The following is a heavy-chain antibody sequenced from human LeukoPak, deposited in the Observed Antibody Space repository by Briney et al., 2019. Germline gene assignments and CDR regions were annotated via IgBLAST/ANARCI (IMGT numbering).Heavy chain of an antibody. J-gene: IGHJ3*02. CDR2: ISIRSSSI. D-gene: IGHD3-9*01. V-gene: IGHV3-48*02. CDR1: GFTFNTYS. CDR3: ARGGVNYDILTGYWGDAFDI. Sequence: PGGSLRLSCAVSGFTFNTYSMSWVRQAPGKGLEWVSYISIRSSSIYYADSVKGRFTISRDNAKNSLYLRMNSLRDEDTAVYYCARGGVNYDILTGYWGDAFDIWGQGTMVTVSS.